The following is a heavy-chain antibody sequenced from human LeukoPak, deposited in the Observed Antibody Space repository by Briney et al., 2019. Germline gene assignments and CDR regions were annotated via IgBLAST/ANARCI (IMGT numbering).Heavy chain of an antibody. CDR1: GGSISSYY. V-gene: IGHV4-59*01. CDR3: ARGIDHSGWYEIGVFDY. Sequence: PSETLSLTCTVSGGSISSYYWGWIRQPPGKGLEWIGYIYYSGSTNYNPSLKSRVTISVDTSKNQFSLKLSSVTAADTAVYYCARGIDHSGWYEIGVFDYWGQGTLVTVSS. D-gene: IGHD6-19*01. CDR2: IYYSGST. J-gene: IGHJ4*02.